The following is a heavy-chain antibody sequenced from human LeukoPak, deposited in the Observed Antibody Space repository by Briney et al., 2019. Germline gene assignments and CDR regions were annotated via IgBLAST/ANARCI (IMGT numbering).Heavy chain of an antibody. D-gene: IGHD2-8*02. Sequence: SETLSLTCTVSGGSISSYYWSCIRQPPGKGLEWIGYIYYSGSTNYNPSLKSRVTVSVDTSKNQFSLKLTSVTAADTAVYYCARGTVMVGPWGQGTLVTVSS. J-gene: IGHJ5*02. CDR3: ARGTVMVGP. CDR2: IYYSGST. CDR1: GGSISSYY. V-gene: IGHV4-59*01.